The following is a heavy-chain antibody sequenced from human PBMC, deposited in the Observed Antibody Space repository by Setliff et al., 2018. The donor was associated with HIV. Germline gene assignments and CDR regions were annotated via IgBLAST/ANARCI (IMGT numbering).Heavy chain of an antibody. CDR2: INHTGST. CDR1: GGSFSGYG. CDR3: ARGRLAAAASRRQFDYCYMDV. J-gene: IGHJ6*03. V-gene: IGHV4-34*01. D-gene: IGHD6-13*01. Sequence: SETLSLTCAVYGGSFSGYGWSWIRQPPGKGLEWIGEINHTGSTNYNPSLKSRVTISVDTSKNQFSLKLNSVTAADTAVYYCARGRLAAAASRRQFDYCYMDVWTKVTTVTVSS.